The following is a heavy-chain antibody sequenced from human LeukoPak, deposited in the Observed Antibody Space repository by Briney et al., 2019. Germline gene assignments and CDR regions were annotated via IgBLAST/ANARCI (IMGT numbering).Heavy chain of an antibody. CDR3: ARVRYYYDSSGYYLDAFDI. CDR2: IYYSGST. Sequence: SETLSLTCTVSGGSISSSSYYWGWIRQPPGKGLEWIGSIYYSGSTYYNPSLKSRVTISVDTSKNQFSLKLSSVTAADTAVYYCARVRYYYDSSGYYLDAFDIWGQGTMVTVSS. CDR1: GGSISSSSYY. J-gene: IGHJ3*02. V-gene: IGHV4-39*07. D-gene: IGHD3-22*01.